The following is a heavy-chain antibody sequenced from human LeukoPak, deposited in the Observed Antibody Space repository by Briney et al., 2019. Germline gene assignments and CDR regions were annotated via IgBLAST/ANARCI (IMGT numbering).Heavy chain of an antibody. J-gene: IGHJ4*02. CDR3: ARDRVTTNTPYFDY. Sequence: ASVKVSCKASGYTFSVYYMHWVRQAPGQGLEWMGWINLNSGGTNYAQKFQGRVTMTRDTSISTAYMELSRLTSDDTAVYYCARDRVTTNTPYFDYWGQGTLVTVSS. V-gene: IGHV1-2*02. D-gene: IGHD4-17*01. CDR2: INLNSGGT. CDR1: GYTFSVYY.